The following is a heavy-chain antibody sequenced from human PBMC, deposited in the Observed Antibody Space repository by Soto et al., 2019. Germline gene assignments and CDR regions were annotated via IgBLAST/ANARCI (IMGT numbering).Heavy chain of an antibody. V-gene: IGHV3-7*03. CDR2: INKNGGEK. Sequence: WGSLGLACASSGFLFSSYLISWVRPAPGKGLEWVANINKNGGEKHYVDSAKGRFTISRDNAKNSLYLQMNSLRAEDTAVYYCARPWDTAMVSTWNYWGQGTLVKGSS. J-gene: IGHJ4*02. D-gene: IGHD5-18*01. CDR1: GFLFSSYL. CDR3: ARPWDTAMVSTWNY.